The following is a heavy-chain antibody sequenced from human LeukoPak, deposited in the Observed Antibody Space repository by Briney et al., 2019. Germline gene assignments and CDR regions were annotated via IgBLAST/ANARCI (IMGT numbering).Heavy chain of an antibody. CDR3: ARELNSGYDPDFDY. V-gene: IGHV3-33*01. CDR2: IWYDGSNK. D-gene: IGHD5-12*01. J-gene: IGHJ4*02. CDR1: GHTFSSYG. Sequence: GGSLRLSCAASGHTFSSYGMHWVRQAPGKGLEWVAVIWYDGSNKNYADSVKGRFTISRDNSKNTLFLQMSSLRAEDTAVYYCARELNSGYDPDFDYWGQGTLVTVSS.